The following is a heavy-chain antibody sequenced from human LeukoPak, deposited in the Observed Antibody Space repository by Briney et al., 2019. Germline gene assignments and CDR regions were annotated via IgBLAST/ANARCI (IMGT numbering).Heavy chain of an antibody. CDR2: INHSGST. CDR1: GGSFSGYY. Sequence: SETLSLTCAVYGGSFSGYYWSWIRQPPGKGLEWIGEINHSGSTNYNPSLKSRVTKSVDTSKKQFSLKLSSVAAADTAVYYCARGSRGSGGSCYRNWGQGTLVTVSS. V-gene: IGHV4-34*01. CDR3: ARGSRGSGGSCYRN. D-gene: IGHD2-15*01. J-gene: IGHJ4*02.